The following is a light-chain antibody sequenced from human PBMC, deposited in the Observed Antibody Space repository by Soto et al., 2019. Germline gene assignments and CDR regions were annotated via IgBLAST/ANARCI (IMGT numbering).Light chain of an antibody. J-gene: IGKJ1*01. CDR3: XXXNXXLGT. CDR2: KAS. Sequence: DIQMTQSPSTLSASVGDRVTITCRASQSISSWLAWYQQKPGKAPKLLIYKASSLESGVPSRFSGSGSGTEFTLTISSLQPXXXGXXXXXXXNXXLGTCGQGTKVEIK. CDR1: QSISSW. V-gene: IGKV1-5*03.